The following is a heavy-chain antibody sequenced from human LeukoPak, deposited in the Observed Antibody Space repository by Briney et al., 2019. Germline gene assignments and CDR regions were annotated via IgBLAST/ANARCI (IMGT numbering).Heavy chain of an antibody. CDR1: GYTFTSYY. D-gene: IGHD3-3*01. Sequence: ASVKVSCKASGYTFTSYYMHWVRQAPGQGLEWMGIINPSGGSTSYAQKFQGRVTMTRDTSTSTVYMELSSLRSEDTAVYYCARGHYDFWSGYSPFDYWGQGTLVTVSS. CDR3: ARGHYDFWSGYSPFDY. J-gene: IGHJ4*02. CDR2: INPSGGST. V-gene: IGHV1-46*01.